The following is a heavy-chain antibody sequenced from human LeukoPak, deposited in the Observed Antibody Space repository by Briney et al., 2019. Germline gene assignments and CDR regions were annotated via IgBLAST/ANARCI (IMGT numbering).Heavy chain of an antibody. J-gene: IGHJ4*02. CDR1: GFTFSSYA. Sequence: PGGSLRLSCAASGFTFSSYAMHWVRQAPGKGLDWVAVISYDGSNKYHADSVKGRFTISRDNSKNTLYLQMNSLRAEDTAVYYCARDSGYSSGWHDYWGQGTLVTVSS. D-gene: IGHD6-19*01. CDR2: ISYDGSNK. V-gene: IGHV3-30*04. CDR3: ARDSGYSSGWHDY.